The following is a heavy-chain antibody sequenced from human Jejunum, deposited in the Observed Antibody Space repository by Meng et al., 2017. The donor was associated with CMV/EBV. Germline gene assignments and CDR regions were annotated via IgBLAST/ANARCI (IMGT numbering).Heavy chain of an antibody. CDR1: GYSISSGESY. J-gene: IGHJ4*02. CDR3: AREGTNSYYFDY. V-gene: IGHV4-30-4*01. Sequence: VSGYSISSGESYWSWIRQPPGKGLEWIGYIYESGSTSYNPYLESRVTISVDTSKNQFSLKVMSVTAADTAVYYCAREGTNSYYFDYWGQGTLVTVSS. CDR2: IYESGST. D-gene: IGHD1-14*01.